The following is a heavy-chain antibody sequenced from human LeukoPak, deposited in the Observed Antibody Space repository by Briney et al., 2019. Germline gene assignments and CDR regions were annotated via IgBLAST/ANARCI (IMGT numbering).Heavy chain of an antibody. Sequence: PGGTLRLSCAASGFTFSSYGMNWVRQAPGKGLESVSSIHKSGAHTDHADSVKGRFTISRDNSKNTLYLQMNSLRAEDTAVYYCAKEKRVGVTPPYFDYWGQGTLVTVSS. CDR2: IHKSGAHT. D-gene: IGHD1-26*01. CDR1: GFTFSSYG. J-gene: IGHJ4*02. CDR3: AKEKRVGVTPPYFDY. V-gene: IGHV3-23*01.